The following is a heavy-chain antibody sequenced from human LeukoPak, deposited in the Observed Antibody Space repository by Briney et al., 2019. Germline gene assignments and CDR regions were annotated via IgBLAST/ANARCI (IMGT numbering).Heavy chain of an antibody. CDR1: GYTFTSYA. Sequence: ASVTVSCKASGYTFTSYAMHWVRQAPGQRLEWMGWINAGNGDTKYSQKFQGRVTITRDTSASTAYMELSSLRSEDTAVYYCARDVAYYGMDVWGQGTTVTVSS. CDR2: INAGNGDT. J-gene: IGHJ6*02. V-gene: IGHV1-3*01. CDR3: ARDVAYYGMDV.